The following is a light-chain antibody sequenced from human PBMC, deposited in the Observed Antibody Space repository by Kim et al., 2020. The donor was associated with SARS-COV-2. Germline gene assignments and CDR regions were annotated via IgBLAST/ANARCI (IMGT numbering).Light chain of an antibody. V-gene: IGKV4-1*01. J-gene: IGKJ1*01. CDR1: QSVLYSSNNKNY. CDR3: QQYYSNPPT. CDR2: WAS. Sequence: DIVMTQSPDSLAVSLGERATINCKSSQSVLYSSNNKNYLAWYQQKRGQPPKVLIYWASIREPGVPDRFSGSGSGTDFTLTISSLQAEDVALYYCQQYYSNPPTFGQGTKVDIK.